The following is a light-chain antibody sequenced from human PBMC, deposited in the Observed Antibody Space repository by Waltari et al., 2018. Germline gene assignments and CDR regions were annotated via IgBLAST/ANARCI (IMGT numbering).Light chain of an antibody. Sequence: ITCQARQDIKNYLNWYQQKPGKAPKLLIYDASNLETGVPSRFSGSGSGTTFTFTISSLQPEDIATYYCQQFHSLLTFGGGTKVEIK. CDR3: QQFHSLLT. V-gene: IGKV1-33*01. CDR2: DAS. CDR1: QDIKNY. J-gene: IGKJ4*01.